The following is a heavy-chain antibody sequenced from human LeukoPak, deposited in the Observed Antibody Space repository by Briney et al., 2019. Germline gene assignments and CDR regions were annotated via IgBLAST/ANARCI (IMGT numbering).Heavy chain of an antibody. CDR1: GYSFTTYW. D-gene: IGHD6-13*01. V-gene: IGHV5-51*01. CDR3: ARPIVPYTSSGTGAFDL. J-gene: IGHJ3*01. Sequence: GESLKISCKGSGYSFTTYWIGWVRQMPGKGLEWMAIIYPGDSDTRYSPSFQGQVTISADKSISTAYLQWSSLKASDTAIYYCARPIVPYTSSGTGAFDLWGQGTMVTVSS. CDR2: IYPGDSDT.